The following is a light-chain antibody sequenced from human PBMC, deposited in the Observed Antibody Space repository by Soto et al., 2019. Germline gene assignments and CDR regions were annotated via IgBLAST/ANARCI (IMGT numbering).Light chain of an antibody. J-gene: IGKJ2*01. CDR2: GAS. CDR1: QSVSNNY. CDR3: QQYGSSPPYT. V-gene: IGKV3-20*01. Sequence: EVVLTQSPGTLSLSPGERATLSCRASQSVSNNYLAWYQQRPGQAPRLLIYGASNRATGIPARFSGSGSGTVFTLTISRLEPEDFAVYYCQQYGSSPPYTFGQGTKLEIK.